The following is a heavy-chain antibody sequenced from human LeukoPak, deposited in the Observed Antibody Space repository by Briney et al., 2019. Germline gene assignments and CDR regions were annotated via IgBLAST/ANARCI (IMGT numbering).Heavy chain of an antibody. CDR3: ARYSATYGYFDP. CDR2: IYHSGST. V-gene: IGHV4-30-2*01. J-gene: IGHJ5*02. D-gene: IGHD1-26*01. CDR1: GGSISSGGYS. Sequence: SETLSLTCAVSGGSISSGGYSWSWIRQPPRKGLERIAYIYHSGSTYYNPSLKSRVTISVDTSKQQFSLKLSSVSAADTAVYYCARYSATYGYFDPWGQGTLVTVSS.